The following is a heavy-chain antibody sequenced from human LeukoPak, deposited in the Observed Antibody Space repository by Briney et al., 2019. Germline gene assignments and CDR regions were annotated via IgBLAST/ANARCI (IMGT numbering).Heavy chain of an antibody. J-gene: IGHJ4*02. CDR2: ISHSGAST. D-gene: IGHD1-26*01. V-gene: IGHV3-23*01. CDR1: GFTFSSYA. Sequence: GGSLRLSCAASGFTFSSYAMSWVRRAPEEGLQWFSSISHSGASTYYTDSVKGRFTISRDNSKDTLCLQINSLRAEDTAVYYCATFHLLLKAFDYWGQGALVTVSS. CDR3: ATFHLLLKAFDY.